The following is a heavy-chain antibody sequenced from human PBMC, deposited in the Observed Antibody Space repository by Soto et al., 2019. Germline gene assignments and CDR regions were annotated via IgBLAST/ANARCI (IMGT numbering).Heavy chain of an antibody. Sequence: LRLSCSASGFTFSTYAMHWVRQAPGKGLEYVSAITSNGGSTYYADSVKGRFSISRDNSKNTLYLQMSSVRAEDTAVYSCVKGRRDAYNYDYYFDHWRQGTMVTVSS. D-gene: IGHD3-3*01. J-gene: IGHJ4*02. CDR3: VKGRRDAYNYDYYFDH. CDR2: ITSNGGST. V-gene: IGHV3-64D*06. CDR1: GFTFSTYA.